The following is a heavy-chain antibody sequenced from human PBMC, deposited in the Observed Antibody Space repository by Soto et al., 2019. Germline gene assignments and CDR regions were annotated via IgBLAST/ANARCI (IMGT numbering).Heavy chain of an antibody. CDR1: GYTFTSDG. D-gene: IGHD4-17*01. J-gene: IGHJ4*02. CDR2: ITGYNGNT. CDR3: AREGKYGALYFFDY. V-gene: IGHV1-18*01. Sequence: QVQLVQSGPEVKKPGASVKVSCKASGYTFTSDGISWVRQAPGQGLEWMGWITGYNGNTNYAENLQGRVTMTADTSTSTAYMELRSLRSYDTAMYYCAREGKYGALYFFDYWGQGNMVTVAS.